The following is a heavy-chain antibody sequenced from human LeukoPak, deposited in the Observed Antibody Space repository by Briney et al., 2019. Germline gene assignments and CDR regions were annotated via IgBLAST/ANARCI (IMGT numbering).Heavy chain of an antibody. J-gene: IGHJ4*02. Sequence: GGSLRLSCVTSGFTFGDFVMHWVRQAPGKGLECVSTISWTGDKVAYAGSVKGRFTVSRDNAKNSLFLHMNSLRTDDTALYYCIKDAPNGSIDYWGQGTLVTVSS. V-gene: IGHV3-9*01. CDR2: ISWTGDKV. D-gene: IGHD2-8*01. CDR1: GFTFGDFV. CDR3: IKDAPNGSIDY.